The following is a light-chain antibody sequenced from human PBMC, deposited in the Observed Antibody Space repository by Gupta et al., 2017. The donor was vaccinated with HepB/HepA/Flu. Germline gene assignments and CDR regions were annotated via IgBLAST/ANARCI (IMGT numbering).Light chain of an antibody. CDR3: QQDKNWPPGT. CDR2: GAS. Sequence: EIVMTQSPATLSVSPGERATLSCRASQSVSSNLAWYQQKPGQAPMLLIYGASTRDTGIPARFSGSRSGIYVTLTISSRQSEDFAGYYCQQDKNWPPGTFGQGTKVEIK. V-gene: IGKV3-15*01. J-gene: IGKJ1*01. CDR1: QSVSSN.